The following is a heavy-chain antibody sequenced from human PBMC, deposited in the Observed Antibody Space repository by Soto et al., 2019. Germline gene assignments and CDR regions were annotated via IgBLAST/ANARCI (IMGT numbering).Heavy chain of an antibody. V-gene: IGHV2-70*11. J-gene: IGHJ5*02. CDR2: IDWDDDT. CDR1: GFALSTYGMC. CDR3: ARTPWGSGETWWFDP. D-gene: IGHD6-19*01. Sequence: SGPTLVNPTQTLTLTCTFSGFALSTYGMCGSWIRQPPGTALEWLARIDWDDDTYYSTSLKTRLTISKDTSKNQVVLTMTNVDPVDTATYYCARTPWGSGETWWFDPWGQ.